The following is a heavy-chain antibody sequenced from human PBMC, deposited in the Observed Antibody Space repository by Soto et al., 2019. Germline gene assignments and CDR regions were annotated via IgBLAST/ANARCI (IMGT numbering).Heavy chain of an antibody. J-gene: IGHJ6*02. CDR1: GFTFSSYA. CDR2: ISYDGSNK. CDR3: ARARAVAGNYYYYGMDV. Sequence: PGGSLRLSCAASGFTFSSYAMHWVRQAPGKGLEWVAAISYDGSNKYYADSVKGRFTISRDNSKNTLYLQMNSLRAEDTAVYYCARARAVAGNYYYYGMDVWGQGTTVTVSS. V-gene: IGHV3-30-3*01. D-gene: IGHD6-19*01.